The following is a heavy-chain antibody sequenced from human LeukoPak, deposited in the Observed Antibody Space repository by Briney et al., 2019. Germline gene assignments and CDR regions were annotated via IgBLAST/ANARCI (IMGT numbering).Heavy chain of an antibody. J-gene: IGHJ4*02. CDR2: IYYSGST. V-gene: IGHV4-59*01. CDR3: ARSSPYYYDSSGYDY. D-gene: IGHD3-22*01. CDR1: GGSISSYY. Sequence: SETLSLTCTVSGGSISSYYWSWIRQPPGKGLEWIGYIYYSGSTNHNPSLKSRVTISVDTSKNQFSLKLSSVTAADTAVYYCARSSPYYYDSSGYDYWGQGTLVTVS.